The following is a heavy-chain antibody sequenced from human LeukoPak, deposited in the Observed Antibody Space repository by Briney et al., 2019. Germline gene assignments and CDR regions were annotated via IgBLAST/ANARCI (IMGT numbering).Heavy chain of an antibody. CDR3: ARDGGVAPVHDAFDI. Sequence: AASVKVSCKASGYTFTSYGISWVRQAPGQGLEWMGWISAYNGNTNYAQKLQGRVTMTTDTSTSTAYMELRSLRSDDTAVYYCARDGGVAPVHDAFDIWGQGTMVTVSS. D-gene: IGHD3-16*01. J-gene: IGHJ3*02. CDR2: ISAYNGNT. CDR1: GYTFTSYG. V-gene: IGHV1-18*04.